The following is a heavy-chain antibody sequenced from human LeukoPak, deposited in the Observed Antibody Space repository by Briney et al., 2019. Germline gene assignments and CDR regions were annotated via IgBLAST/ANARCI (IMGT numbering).Heavy chain of an antibody. J-gene: IGHJ5*02. CDR1: GYTFTSYG. CDR2: ISAYNGNT. Sequence: ASVKVSCKASGYTFTSYGISWVRQAPGQGLEWMGWISAYNGNTNYAQKLQGRVTMTTDTSTSTAYMELRSLRSDDTAVYYCARDNYYDSSGYYYLPWGQGTLVTDSS. V-gene: IGHV1-18*01. CDR3: ARDNYYDSSGYYYLP. D-gene: IGHD3-22*01.